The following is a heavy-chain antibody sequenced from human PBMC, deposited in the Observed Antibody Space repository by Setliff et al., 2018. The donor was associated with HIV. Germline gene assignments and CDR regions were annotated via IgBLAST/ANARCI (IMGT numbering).Heavy chain of an antibody. CDR1: GGSISGHY. J-gene: IGHJ4*02. V-gene: IGHV4-59*11. D-gene: IGHD5-18*01. CDR3: AREEKLAVHTTRPPRFDC. Sequence: NPSETLSLTCTVSGGSISGHYWSWIRQPPGRGLEWIGYIYSSGSTNFNPPLQSRVTISVDTSKNQFSLKLDSMTAADTAVYYCAREEKLAVHTTRPPRFDCWGQGTLVTVSS. CDR2: IYSSGST.